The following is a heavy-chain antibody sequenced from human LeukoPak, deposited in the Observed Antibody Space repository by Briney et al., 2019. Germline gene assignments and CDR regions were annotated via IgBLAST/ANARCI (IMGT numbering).Heavy chain of an antibody. V-gene: IGHV1-69*06. J-gene: IGHJ4*02. CDR3: ATGRSVAATTFDY. CDR2: IIPIFGTA. CDR1: GGTFSSYA. D-gene: IGHD2-15*01. Sequence: ASVKVSCKASGGTFSSYAISWVRQAPGQGLECMGGIIPIFGTANYAQKFQGRVTITADKSTSTAYMELSSLRSEDTAVYYCATGRSVAATTFDYWGQGTLVTVSS.